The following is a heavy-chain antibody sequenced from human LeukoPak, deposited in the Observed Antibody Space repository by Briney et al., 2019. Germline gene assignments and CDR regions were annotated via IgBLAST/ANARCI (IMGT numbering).Heavy chain of an antibody. CDR3: ARSSDYDFWSGYQFDP. CDR2: IYPGDSDT. J-gene: IGHJ5*02. D-gene: IGHD3-3*01. CDR1: GYSFTSYW. Sequence: GESLKISCKGSGYSFTSYWIGWVRQMPGKGLEWMGIIYPGDSDTRYSPSFQGQVTISADKSISTAYLQWSSLKASDTAMYYCARSSDYDFWSGYQFDPWGQGTLVTVSS. V-gene: IGHV5-51*01.